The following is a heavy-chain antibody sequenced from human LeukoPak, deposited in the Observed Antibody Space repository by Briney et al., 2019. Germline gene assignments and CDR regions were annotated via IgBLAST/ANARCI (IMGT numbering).Heavy chain of an antibody. J-gene: IGHJ4*02. V-gene: IGHV4-39*07. CDR2: IYYSGST. CDR3: ATSSGWYRYDS. Sequence: SETLSLTCTVSGGSISSSSYYWGWIRQPPGKGLEWIGSIYYSGSTYYNPSPKSRVTISVDTSKNQFSLKLSSVTDADTAVYYCATSSGWYRYDSWGQGTLVTVSS. CDR1: GGSISSSSYY. D-gene: IGHD6-19*01.